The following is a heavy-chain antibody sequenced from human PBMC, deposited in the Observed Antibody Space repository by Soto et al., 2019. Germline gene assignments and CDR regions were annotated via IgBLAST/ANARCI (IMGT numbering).Heavy chain of an antibody. CDR2: TWHDGSNK. V-gene: IGHV3-33*01. Sequence: PXGSLRLSCGASGFSFSSYGMHWVRQAPGKGLEWVAVTWHDGSNKYYADSVKGRFTISRDNSKNTVHLQMDSLRAEDTAVYYCARDVIYGSGCLDLWGRGTPVTVSS. J-gene: IGHJ2*01. CDR3: ARDVIYGSGCLDL. D-gene: IGHD3-10*01. CDR1: GFSFSSYG.